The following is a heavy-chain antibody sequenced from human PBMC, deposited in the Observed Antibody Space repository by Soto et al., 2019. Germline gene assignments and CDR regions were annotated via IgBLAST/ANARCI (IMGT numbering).Heavy chain of an antibody. CDR1: GGSISSYY. V-gene: IGHV4-59*01. D-gene: IGHD3-10*01. J-gene: IGHJ6*03. CDR2: IYYSGST. CDR3: ARDSPQVTTRFGEFTSVRSYYYYYMDV. Sequence: SETLSLTCTVSGGSISSYYWSWIRQPPGKGLEWIGYIYYSGSTNYNPSLKSRVTISVDTSKNQFSLKLSSVTAADTAVYYCARDSPQVTTRFGEFTSVRSYYYYYMDVWGKGTTVTVSS.